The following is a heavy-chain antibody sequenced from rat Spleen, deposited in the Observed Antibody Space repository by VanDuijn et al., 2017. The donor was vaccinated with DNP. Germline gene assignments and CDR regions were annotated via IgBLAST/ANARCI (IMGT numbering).Heavy chain of an antibody. CDR3: ARGSTSIYWYFDF. V-gene: IGHV5-22*01. Sequence: EVQLVESGEGLVQPGRSLKLSCAASGFTFSDYYMAWVRQAPTKGLEWVAYIRYDGGTTYYGDSVKGRFTISRDNAKSTLYLQMNSLKSEDTATYYCARGSTSIYWYFDFWGPGTMVTVSS. CDR2: IRYDGGTT. CDR1: GFTFSDYY. D-gene: IGHD3-1*01. J-gene: IGHJ1*01.